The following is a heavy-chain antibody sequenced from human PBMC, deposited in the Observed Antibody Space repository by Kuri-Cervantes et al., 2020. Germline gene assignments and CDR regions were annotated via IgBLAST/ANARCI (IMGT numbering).Heavy chain of an antibody. J-gene: IGHJ4*02. CDR2: ISGRSSTI. CDR1: GFTFSSYS. CDR3: LSLSGWGY. D-gene: IGHD6-19*01. V-gene: IGHV3-48*01. Sequence: GESLKISCRTSGFTFSSYSMSWVRQAPGKGLEWVASISGRSSTIYYADSLKGRVTISRDNAQSSLYLQMNSLRAEDTAVYYCLSLSGWGYWGQGTLVTVSS.